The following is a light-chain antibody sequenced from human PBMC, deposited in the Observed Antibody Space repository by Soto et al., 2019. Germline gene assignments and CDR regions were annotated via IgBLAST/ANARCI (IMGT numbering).Light chain of an antibody. J-gene: IGKJ1*01. CDR3: QQYKA. CDR2: KTS. V-gene: IGKV1-5*03. Sequence: DIEMTQSPSTLSAFVGDRVTITCRASQSVSRWVAWYQQKPGTPPKLLIYKTSTLESGVPSRFSGGGSGTDCTLTISSLQPDDFGTYYCQQYKAFGQGTKVDIK. CDR1: QSVSRW.